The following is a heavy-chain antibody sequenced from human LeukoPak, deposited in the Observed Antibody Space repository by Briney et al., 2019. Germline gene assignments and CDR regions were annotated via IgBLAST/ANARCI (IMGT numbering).Heavy chain of an antibody. V-gene: IGHV4-34*01. Sequence: PSETLSLTCAVYGGSFSGYYWSWIGQPQGKGLEWIGEINHSGSTNYNPSLKSRVTISVDTLKNQFSLKLSSVTAADTAVYYCARGLRGVISNWFDPWGQGTLVTVSS. J-gene: IGHJ5*02. CDR3: ARGLRGVISNWFDP. D-gene: IGHD3-10*01. CDR2: INHSGST. CDR1: GGSFSGYY.